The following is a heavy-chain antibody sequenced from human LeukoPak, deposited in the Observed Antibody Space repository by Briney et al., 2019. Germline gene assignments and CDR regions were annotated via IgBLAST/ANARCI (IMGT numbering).Heavy chain of an antibody. CDR1: GFTFSAYS. V-gene: IGHV3-21*01. Sequence: GGSLRLSCAASGFTFSAYSMNWVRQAPGKGLECISSISSSSTYIYYADSVKGRFTISRDNAKNSLYLQMSSLRAEDTAVYYCARVTRSPFGWFDPWGQGTLVTVSS. CDR2: ISSSSTYI. J-gene: IGHJ5*02. CDR3: ARVTRSPFGWFDP. D-gene: IGHD4-17*01.